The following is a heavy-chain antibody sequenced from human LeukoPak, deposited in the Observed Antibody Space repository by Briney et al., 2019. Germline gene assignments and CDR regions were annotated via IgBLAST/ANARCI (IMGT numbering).Heavy chain of an antibody. V-gene: IGHV1-2*02. CDR1: GYTFTGYY. J-gene: IGHJ3*02. CDR2: INPNSGGT. D-gene: IGHD2-2*01. CDR3: ARGPDAIFDI. Sequence: ASVKVSCKASGYTFTGYYIHWVRQAPGQGLEWMGWINPNSGGTNYAQKFLGRVTMIRDTSIRTASMELSRLRFDDTAVYYCARGPDAIFDIWGQGTMVTVSS.